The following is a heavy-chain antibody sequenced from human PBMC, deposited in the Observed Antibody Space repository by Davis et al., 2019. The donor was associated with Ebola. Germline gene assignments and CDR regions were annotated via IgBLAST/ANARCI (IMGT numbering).Heavy chain of an antibody. CDR3: ARVAVPSLVINWSQDY. J-gene: IGHJ4*02. CDR2: IYSGGST. Sequence: PGGSLRLSCAASGFTVSSNYMSWVRQAPGKGLEWVSVIYSGGSTYYADSVKGRFTISRDNSKNTLYLQMKSLRAEDTAVYYCARVAVPSLVINWSQDYWGQGTLVTVSS. D-gene: IGHD3-22*01. V-gene: IGHV3-53*05. CDR1: GFTVSSNY.